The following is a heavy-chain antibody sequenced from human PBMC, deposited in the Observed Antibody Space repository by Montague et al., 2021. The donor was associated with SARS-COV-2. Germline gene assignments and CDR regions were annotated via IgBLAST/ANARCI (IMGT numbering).Heavy chain of an antibody. CDR1: ASIFDNYG. V-gene: IGHV3-20*04. J-gene: IGHJ4*02. Sequence: SLRLSCAASASIFDNYGMSWVRQAPGKGLEWVSGVNWNGASTGYGDSVEGRFTISRDNTMKSVSLQMNSLRADDTALYYCARGYNYGPFDLWGQGILVTVSS. D-gene: IGHD5-24*01. CDR3: ARGYNYGPFDL. CDR2: VNWNGAST.